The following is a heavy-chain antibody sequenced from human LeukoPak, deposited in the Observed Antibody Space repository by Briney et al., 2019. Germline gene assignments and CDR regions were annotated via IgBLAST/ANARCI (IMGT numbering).Heavy chain of an antibody. D-gene: IGHD2-2*01. CDR3: AREFYCSSTSCYGYDAFDI. Sequence: PSQTLSLTCTVSGGSISSGDYYWSWIRQPPGKGLEWIGYIYYSGSTYYNPSLKSRVTISVDTSKNQFSLKLSSVTAADTAVYYCAREFYCSSTSCYGYDAFDIWGQGTMVTGSS. J-gene: IGHJ3*02. V-gene: IGHV4-30-4*08. CDR1: GGSISSGDYY. CDR2: IYYSGST.